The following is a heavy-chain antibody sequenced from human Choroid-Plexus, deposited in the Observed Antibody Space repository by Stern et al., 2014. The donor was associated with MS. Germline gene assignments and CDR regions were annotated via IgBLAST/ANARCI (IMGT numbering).Heavy chain of an antibody. V-gene: IGHV3-30*18. CDR2: VSYDGSNK. J-gene: IGHJ5*02. CDR3: AKDRHYLTYFFDH. CDR1: GFTFGSCA. Sequence: VQLLESGGGVVQPGRPLRLSCVASGFTFGSCAMHWVRQAPGQGLEWGAGVSYDGSNKYYADSVKGRFTISRDNSQNTLYMQMSSLRPEDTAVYYCAKDRHYLTYFFDHWGQGSLVTVSS. D-gene: IGHD2/OR15-2a*01.